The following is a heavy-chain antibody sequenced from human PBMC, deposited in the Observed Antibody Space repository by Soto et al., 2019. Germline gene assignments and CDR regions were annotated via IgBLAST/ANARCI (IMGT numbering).Heavy chain of an antibody. D-gene: IGHD3-3*01. CDR2: IYYSGST. Sequence: SETLSLTCTVSGGSISSYYWSWIRQPPGKGLEWIGYIYYSGSTNYNPSLKSRVTISVDTSKNQFSLKLSSVTAADTAVYYCAREVGFLEWLLPGYFDYWGQGTLVTVSS. CDR3: AREVGFLEWLLPGYFDY. CDR1: GGSISSYY. J-gene: IGHJ4*02. V-gene: IGHV4-59*01.